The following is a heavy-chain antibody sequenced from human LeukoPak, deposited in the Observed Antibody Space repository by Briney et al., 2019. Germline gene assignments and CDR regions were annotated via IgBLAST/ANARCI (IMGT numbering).Heavy chain of an antibody. J-gene: IGHJ4*02. CDR1: GYIFTGYY. D-gene: IGHD2-2*01. V-gene: IGHV1-2*02. Sequence: AAVTVSCQASGYIFTGYYIHWVRQATAQGLEWMGWIKPHSGGTHYAQKFQGGVTMTRDTSITTAYMELSSLRSDDTAVYYCARDVGEYCSSTNCYASHYWGRGTLVTVSS. CDR2: IKPHSGGT. CDR3: ARDVGEYCSSTNCYASHY.